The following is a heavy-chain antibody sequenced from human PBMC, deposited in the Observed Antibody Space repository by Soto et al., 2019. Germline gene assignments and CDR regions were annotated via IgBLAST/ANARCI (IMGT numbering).Heavy chain of an antibody. Sequence: GASVKVSCKVSGYTLTELSMHWVRQAHGKGLEWMGGFDPEDGETIYAQKFQGRVTMTEDTSTDTAYMELSSLRSEDTAVYYCATDLTATVTTRPYYYGMDVWGQGTTVTVSS. V-gene: IGHV1-24*01. CDR3: ATDLTATVTTRPYYYGMDV. CDR1: GYTLTELS. CDR2: FDPEDGET. J-gene: IGHJ6*02. D-gene: IGHD4-4*01.